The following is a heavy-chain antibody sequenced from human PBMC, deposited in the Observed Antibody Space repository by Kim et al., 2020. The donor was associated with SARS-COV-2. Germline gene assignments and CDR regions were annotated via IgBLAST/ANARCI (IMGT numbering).Heavy chain of an antibody. J-gene: IGHJ4*02. CDR3: ARRGSGSPSPFDY. D-gene: IGHD1-26*01. V-gene: IGHV5-51*01. Sequence: YSPSFQGQVTISADKSISTAYLQWSSLKASDTARYYCARRGSGSPSPFDYWGQGTLVTVSS.